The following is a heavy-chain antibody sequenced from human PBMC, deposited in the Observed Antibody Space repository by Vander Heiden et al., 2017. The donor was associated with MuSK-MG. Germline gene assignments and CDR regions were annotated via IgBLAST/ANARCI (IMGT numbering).Heavy chain of an antibody. J-gene: IGHJ4*02. CDR1: GFTFSNYP. D-gene: IGHD3-10*01. V-gene: IGHV3-30*04. CDR3: AIDPGLWFGEVDY. Sequence: QVQLVESGGGVVQPGRSLRLSCAASGFTFSNYPMHWVRQPPGKGLEWVAVISYDGKNKYYADAVKGRFTISRDNSKNTMYLQMNRMRAEDTAVYRCAIDPGLWFGEVDYWCQVTLVNVSS. CDR2: ISYDGKNK.